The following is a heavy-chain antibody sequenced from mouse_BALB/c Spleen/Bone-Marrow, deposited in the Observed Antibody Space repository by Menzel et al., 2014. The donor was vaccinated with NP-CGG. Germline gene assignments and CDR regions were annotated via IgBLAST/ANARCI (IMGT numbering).Heavy chain of an antibody. CDR3: ARQDGFDY. J-gene: IGHJ2*01. D-gene: IGHD2-3*01. V-gene: IGHV5-9-3*01. Sequence: EVKLVESGGGLVKPGGSLKLSCAASGFTFSNYAMSWVRQTPEKRLEWVAIISSGGSYTYYPDSVKGRFTISRGNAKTILYLQMSSLRSEDTAMYYCARQDGFDYWGQGTTLTVSS. CDR1: GFTFSNYA. CDR2: ISSGGSYT.